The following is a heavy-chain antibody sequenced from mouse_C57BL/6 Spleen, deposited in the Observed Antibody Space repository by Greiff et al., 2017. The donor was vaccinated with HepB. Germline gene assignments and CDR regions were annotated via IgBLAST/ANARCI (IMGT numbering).Heavy chain of an antibody. V-gene: IGHV1-50*01. CDR3: ARRDSSGYDYFDY. CDR2: IDPSDSYT. J-gene: IGHJ2*01. D-gene: IGHD3-2*02. CDR1: GYTFTSYW. Sequence: QVQLKQPGAELVKPGASVKLSCKASGYTFTSYWMQWVKQRPGQGLEWIGEIDPSDSYTNYNQKFKGKATLTVDTSSSTAYMQLSSLTSEDSAVYYCARRDSSGYDYFDYWGQGTTLTVSS.